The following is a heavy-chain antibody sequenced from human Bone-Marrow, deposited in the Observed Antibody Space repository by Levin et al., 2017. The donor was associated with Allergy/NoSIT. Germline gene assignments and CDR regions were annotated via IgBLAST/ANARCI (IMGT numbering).Heavy chain of an antibody. CDR3: TRELATTGEFDY. Sequence: GESLKISCKSSGYTFTGYYLHWVRQAPGQGLEYMGCIKLDSGGTTYAQNFQGRVTMTRDTSINTAYMEVRSLTSDDTAIYYCTRELATTGEFDYWGQGTLVSVSS. CDR1: GYTFTGYY. J-gene: IGHJ4*02. CDR2: IKLDSGGT. D-gene: IGHD3-16*01. V-gene: IGHV1-2*02.